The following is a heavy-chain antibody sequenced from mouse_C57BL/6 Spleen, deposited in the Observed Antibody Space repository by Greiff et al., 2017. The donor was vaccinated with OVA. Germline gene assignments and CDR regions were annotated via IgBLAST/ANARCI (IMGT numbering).Heavy chain of an antibody. J-gene: IGHJ2*01. D-gene: IGHD2-4*01. Sequence: VQLQQPGAELVKPGASVKMSCKASGYTFTSYWITWVKQRPGQGLEWIGDIYPGSGSTNYNEKFKSKATLTVDTSSSTAYMQLSSLTSADSAVYYCARHLYYDYARPDYWGQGTTLTVSS. CDR1: GYTFTSYW. CDR3: ARHLYYDYARPDY. V-gene: IGHV1-55*01. CDR2: IYPGSGST.